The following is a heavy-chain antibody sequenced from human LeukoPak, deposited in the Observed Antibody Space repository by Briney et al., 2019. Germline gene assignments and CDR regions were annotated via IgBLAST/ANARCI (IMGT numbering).Heavy chain of an antibody. Sequence: PGGSLRLSCAASGFTFSSYWMHWVRQAPGKGLVWVSRINGDGSSTSYADSVKGRFTISRDNAKNTLFLQMNSLRVEDTAVYYCAREGRVSGYDFDCWGQGTLVTVSS. CDR3: AREGRVSGYDFDC. D-gene: IGHD5-12*01. CDR2: INGDGSST. CDR1: GFTFSSYW. V-gene: IGHV3-74*01. J-gene: IGHJ4*02.